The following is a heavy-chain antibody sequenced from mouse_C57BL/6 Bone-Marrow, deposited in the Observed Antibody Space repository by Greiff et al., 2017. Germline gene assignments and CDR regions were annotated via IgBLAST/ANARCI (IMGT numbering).Heavy chain of an antibody. CDR3: ARDGSSFYWYFDV. V-gene: IGHV1-69*01. D-gene: IGHD1-1*01. Sequence: VQLQQPGAELVMPGASVKLSCKASGYTFTRYWMHWVKQRPGQGLEWIGEIDPSDSYTNYNQKFKGKSTLTVDKSSSTAYMQLSSLTSEDSAVYYCARDGSSFYWYFDVGGTGTTVTVSS. J-gene: IGHJ1*03. CDR2: IDPSDSYT. CDR1: GYTFTRYW.